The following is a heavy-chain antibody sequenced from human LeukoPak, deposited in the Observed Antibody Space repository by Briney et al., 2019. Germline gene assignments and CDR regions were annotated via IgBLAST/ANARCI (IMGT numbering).Heavy chain of an antibody. V-gene: IGHV3-23*01. CDR3: AKEVTMVRGVMMAYFDY. CDR2: ISGSGGST. D-gene: IGHD3-10*01. CDR1: GFTFSSYA. Sequence: GSLRLSCAASGFTFSSYAMSWVRRAPGKGLEWVSAISGSGGSTYYADSVKGRFTISRDNSKNTLYLQMNSLRAEDTAVYYCAKEVTMVRGVMMAYFDYWGQGTLVTVSS. J-gene: IGHJ4*02.